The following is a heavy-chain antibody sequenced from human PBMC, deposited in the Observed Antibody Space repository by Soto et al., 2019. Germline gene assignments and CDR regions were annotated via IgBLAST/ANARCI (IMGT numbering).Heavy chain of an antibody. D-gene: IGHD3-10*01. V-gene: IGHV4-31*03. Sequence: SETLSLTCTVSGASISSGGYFWGWIRQYPGKGLEWIGYIYHSGSTYYNPSLKSRVTISVDASENQFSLNLSAATAADTAVYYCARVQSLEFLSKIGPWGQGTLVTVSS. CDR2: IYHSGST. J-gene: IGHJ5*02. CDR1: GASISSGGYF. CDR3: ARVQSLEFLSKIGP.